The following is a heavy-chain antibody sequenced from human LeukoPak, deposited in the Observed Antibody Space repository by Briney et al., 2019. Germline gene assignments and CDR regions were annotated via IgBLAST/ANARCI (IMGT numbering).Heavy chain of an antibody. D-gene: IGHD5-18*01. V-gene: IGHV1-69*13. CDR2: IIPIFGTA. CDR3: ARGAAGYSYG. Sequence: ASVKVSCTASGGTFSSYAISWVRQAPGQGLEWMGGIIPIFGTANYAQKFQGRVTITADESTSTAYVELSSLRSEDTAVYYCARGAAGYSYGWGQGTLVTVSS. CDR1: GGTFSSYA. J-gene: IGHJ4*02.